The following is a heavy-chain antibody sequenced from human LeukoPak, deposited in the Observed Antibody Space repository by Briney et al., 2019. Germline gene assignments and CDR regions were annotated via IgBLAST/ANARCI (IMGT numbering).Heavy chain of an antibody. CDR1: GGSFSGYY. V-gene: IGHV4-4*07. CDR3: ARVSSAGIWDY. D-gene: IGHD6-19*01. Sequence: SETLSLTCTVSGGSFSGYYWSWIRQPAGKGLEWIGRIYTSGSTNYNPSLKSRVTMSVDTSKNQFSLKLSSVTAADAAVYYCARVSSAGIWDYWGQGTLVTVSS. J-gene: IGHJ4*02. CDR2: IYTSGST.